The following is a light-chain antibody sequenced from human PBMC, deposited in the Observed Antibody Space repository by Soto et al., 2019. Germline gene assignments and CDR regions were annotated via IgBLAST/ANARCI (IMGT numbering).Light chain of an antibody. CDR3: SSYACINNLGV. CDR1: SRDVGGYKY. CDR2: EVN. J-gene: IGLJ1*01. Sequence: QSALTQPPSASGAPGQSVTIACTGTSRDVGGYKYVSWYQQHPSKAPKLMIFEVNKRPSGVPDRFSGSKSGNTASLTVSGLQAEDEADYYCSSYACINNLGVFGPGTKLTVL. V-gene: IGLV2-8*01.